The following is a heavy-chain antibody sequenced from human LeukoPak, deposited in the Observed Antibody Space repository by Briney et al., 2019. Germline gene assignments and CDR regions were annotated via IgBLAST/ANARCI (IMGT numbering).Heavy chain of an antibody. CDR1: GFTFSSYA. CDR3: ARARQDWQQLVLDIYYGMDV. V-gene: IGHV3-30-3*01. J-gene: IGHJ6*02. CDR2: ISYDGSNK. D-gene: IGHD6-13*01. Sequence: QPGRSLRLSCAASGFTFSSYAMHWVRQAPGKGLEWVAVISYDGSNKYYADSVKGRFTISRDNSKNTLYLQMNSLRAEDTAVYYCARARQDWQQLVLDIYYGMDVWGQGTTVTVFS.